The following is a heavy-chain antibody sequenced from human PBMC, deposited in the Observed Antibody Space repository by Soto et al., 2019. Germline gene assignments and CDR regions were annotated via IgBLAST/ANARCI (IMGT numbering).Heavy chain of an antibody. J-gene: IGHJ4*02. CDR2: ISSDGSLK. D-gene: IGHD2-8*01. CDR3: AKSGGYCTNGICYHFDY. CDR1: GFPFSSFV. V-gene: IGHV3-30*18. Sequence: GGSRRRSWAASGFPFSSFVIHWVRQAPGKGLEWVSVISSDGSLKYYGESVKGRFTISRDNSKDTLDLQMNSLKPEDTAVYYCAKSGGYCTNGICYHFDYWGQGTRVTVSS.